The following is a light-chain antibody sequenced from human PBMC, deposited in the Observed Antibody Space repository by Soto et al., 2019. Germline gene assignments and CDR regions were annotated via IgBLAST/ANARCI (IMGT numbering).Light chain of an antibody. V-gene: IGLV2-14*01. Sequence: QSALTQPASVSGSPGQSITISCTGTNSDIGSHNFVSWYQHHPGKAPTLLIYELSNRPSGVSTLFSGSKSGNTASLTISGLHADDEGHYYCCSYTASTTWVFGGGTKLTVL. J-gene: IGLJ3*02. CDR3: CSYTASTTWV. CDR1: NSDIGSHNF. CDR2: ELS.